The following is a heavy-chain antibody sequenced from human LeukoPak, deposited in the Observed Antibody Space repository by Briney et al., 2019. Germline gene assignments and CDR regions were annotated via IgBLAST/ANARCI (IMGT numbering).Heavy chain of an antibody. CDR2: IYYSGST. CDR1: GGSISSYY. CDR3: ARAYSSPAQDAFDI. V-gene: IGHV4-59*01. Sequence: SQTLSLTCTVSGGSISSYYWSWIRQPPGKGQEWIGYIYYSGSTNYNPSLKSRVTISVDTSKNQFSLKLSSVTAADTAVYYCARAYSSPAQDAFDIWGQGTMVTVSS. D-gene: IGHD6-13*01. J-gene: IGHJ3*02.